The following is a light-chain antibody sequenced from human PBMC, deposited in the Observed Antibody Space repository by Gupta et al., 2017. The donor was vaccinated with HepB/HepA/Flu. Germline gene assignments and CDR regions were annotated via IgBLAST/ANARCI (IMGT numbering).Light chain of an antibody. CDR3: QQYGSALMFT. J-gene: IGKJ3*01. Sequence: DIVLTQSPGTLSLSPGERATLSCRASQSVSSSYLAWYQQKPGQAPRLLIYGASSRATGIPDRFSGSGSGTDFTLTISRLEPEDLAVYYCQQYGSALMFTFGPGTKVDIK. CDR2: GAS. V-gene: IGKV3-20*01. CDR1: QSVSSSY.